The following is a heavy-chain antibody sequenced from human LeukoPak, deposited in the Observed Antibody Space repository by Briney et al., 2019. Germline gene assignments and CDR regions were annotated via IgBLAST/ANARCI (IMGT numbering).Heavy chain of an antibody. CDR2: INHSGST. Sequence: PSETLSLTCAVYGGSFSGYYWSWIRQPPGKGLEWIGEINHSGSTNYNPSLKSRVTISVDTSKNQFSLKLSSVTAADTAVYNCARGVTVTYFDYWGQGTLVTVSS. CDR1: GGSFSGYY. V-gene: IGHV4-34*01. D-gene: IGHD4-17*01. CDR3: ARGVTVTYFDY. J-gene: IGHJ4*02.